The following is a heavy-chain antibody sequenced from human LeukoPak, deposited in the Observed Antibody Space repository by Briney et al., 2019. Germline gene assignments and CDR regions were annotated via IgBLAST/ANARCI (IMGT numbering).Heavy chain of an antibody. CDR3: ARVMGYGDYDGGGQRGYSNWFDP. CDR2: INPSGGST. D-gene: IGHD4-17*01. CDR1: GYTFTSYF. J-gene: IGHJ5*02. Sequence: ASVKVSCKASGYTFTSYFMHWVWQAPGQGLEWMGIINPSGGSTSYAKKFQGRVTMTRDTSTSTVYMELSSLRSEDTAVYYCARVMGYGDYDGGGQRGYSNWFDPWGQGTLVTVSS. V-gene: IGHV1-46*01.